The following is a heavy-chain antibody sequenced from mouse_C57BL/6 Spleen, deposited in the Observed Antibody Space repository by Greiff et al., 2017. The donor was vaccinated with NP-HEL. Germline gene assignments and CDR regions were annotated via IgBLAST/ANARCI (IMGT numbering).Heavy chain of an antibody. D-gene: IGHD2-3*01. CDR1: GYTFTDYY. CDR3: ARTYDGYYPGLFAY. Sequence: EVQLQQSGPELVKPGASVKISCKASGYTFTDYYMNWVKQSHGKSLEWIGDINPNNGGTSYNQKFKGKATLTVDKSSSTAYMELRSLTSEDSAVYYCARTYDGYYPGLFAYWGQGTLVTVSA. CDR2: INPNNGGT. J-gene: IGHJ3*01. V-gene: IGHV1-26*01.